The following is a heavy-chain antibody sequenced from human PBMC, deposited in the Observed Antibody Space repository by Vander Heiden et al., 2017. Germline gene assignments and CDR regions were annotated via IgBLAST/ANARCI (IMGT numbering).Heavy chain of an antibody. CDR2: INHSGST. Sequence: VQLQQWGAGLLKPSETLSLTCAVYGGSFRGYYWSWIRQPPGKGLEWIGEINHSGSTNYNPSLKSRVTISVDTSKNQFSLKLSSVTAADTAVYYCARGVAYYYDSSGYRYWGQGTLVTVSS. J-gene: IGHJ4*02. CDR1: GGSFRGYY. CDR3: ARGVAYYYDSSGYRY. D-gene: IGHD3-22*01. V-gene: IGHV4-34*01.